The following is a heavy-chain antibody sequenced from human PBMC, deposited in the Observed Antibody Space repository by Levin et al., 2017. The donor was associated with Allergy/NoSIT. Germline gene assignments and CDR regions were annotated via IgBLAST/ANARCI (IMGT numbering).Heavy chain of an antibody. CDR2: ISWNSGSI. CDR3: AKDSSNRGYYYYGMDV. J-gene: IGHJ6*02. CDR1: GFTFDDYA. V-gene: IGHV3-9*01. Sequence: GGSLRLSCAASGFTFDDYAMHWVRQAPGKGLEWVSGISWNSGSIGYADSVKGRFTISRDNAKNSLYLQMNSLRAEDTALYYCAKDSSNRGYYYYGMDVWGQGTTVTVSS. D-gene: IGHD1-14*01.